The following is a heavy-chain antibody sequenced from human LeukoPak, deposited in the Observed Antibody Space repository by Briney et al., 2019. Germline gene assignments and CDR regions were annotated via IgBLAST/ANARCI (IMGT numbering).Heavy chain of an antibody. CDR1: GGSISSSSYY. J-gene: IGHJ4*02. Sequence: PSETLSLTCTVSGGSISSSSYYWGWIRQPPGKGLEWIGSIYYSGSTYYNPSLKSRVTISVDTSKNQFSLKLSSVTAADTAVYYCARGRPTWGYCSGGSCYFHYWGQGTLVTVSS. V-gene: IGHV4-39*07. CDR3: ARGRPTWGYCSGGSCYFHY. CDR2: IYYSGST. D-gene: IGHD2-15*01.